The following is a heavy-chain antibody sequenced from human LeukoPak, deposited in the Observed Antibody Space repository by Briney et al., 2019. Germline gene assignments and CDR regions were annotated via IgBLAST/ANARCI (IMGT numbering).Heavy chain of an antibody. D-gene: IGHD3-3*01. V-gene: IGHV4-39*07. Sequence: PSETLSLTCTVSGGSISSSSYYWGWIRQPPGQGLEWIGSIYYSGSTYYNPSLKSRVTISVDTSKNQFSLKLSSVTAADTAVYFCARGSSIFGVLTLRDAFDIWGQGTMVTVSS. CDR1: GGSISSSSYY. CDR2: IYYSGST. J-gene: IGHJ3*02. CDR3: ARGSSIFGVLTLRDAFDI.